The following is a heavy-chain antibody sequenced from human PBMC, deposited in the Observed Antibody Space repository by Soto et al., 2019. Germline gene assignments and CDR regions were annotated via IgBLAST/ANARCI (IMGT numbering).Heavy chain of an antibody. J-gene: IGHJ4*02. Sequence: PSETLSLTCTVSVGSISSGDYYWSWIRQPPGKGLEWIGYIYYSGSTYYNPSLKSRVTISVDTSKNQFSLKLSSVTAADTAVYYCARGDDYGLDYWGQGTLVTVPS. CDR3: ARGDDYGLDY. CDR1: VGSISSGDYY. V-gene: IGHV4-30-4*01. CDR2: IYYSGST. D-gene: IGHD4-17*01.